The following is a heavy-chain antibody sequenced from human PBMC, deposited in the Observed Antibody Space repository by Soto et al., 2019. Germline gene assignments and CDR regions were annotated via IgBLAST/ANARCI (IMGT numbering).Heavy chain of an antibody. D-gene: IGHD2-2*01. CDR3: ARGVRVVSAAMLAGTKSTGYLDV. J-gene: IGHJ2*01. Sequence: QVQLQQWGAGLLKPSETLSLTCSVYGGSFSGNYWTWIRQPPGKGLEWIGEINHRGSTNYSPSLKSRVTISVDTSKNQFSLKLISVTAADTAVYYCARGVRVVSAAMLAGTKSTGYLDVWGRGTLVAVSS. CDR1: GGSFSGNY. CDR2: INHRGST. V-gene: IGHV4-34*01.